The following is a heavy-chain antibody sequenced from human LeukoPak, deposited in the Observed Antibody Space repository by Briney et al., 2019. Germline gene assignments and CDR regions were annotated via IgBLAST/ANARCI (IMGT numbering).Heavy chain of an antibody. J-gene: IGHJ4*02. Sequence: GGSLRLSCTVSGFTFSRTWMRWVRQAPGKGLVWVSHINGDGTSTNYADSVKGRFTISRDNSKDTLFLQMNSLTAEDTAVYYCAKSGCSSTSCYDSDYWGQGTLVTVSS. V-gene: IGHV3-74*01. CDR2: INGDGTST. CDR1: GFTFSRTW. CDR3: AKSGCSSTSCYDSDY. D-gene: IGHD2-2*01.